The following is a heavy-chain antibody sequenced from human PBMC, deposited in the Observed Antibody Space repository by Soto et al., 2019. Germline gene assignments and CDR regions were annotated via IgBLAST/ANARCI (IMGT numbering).Heavy chain of an antibody. CDR2: IYYSGST. Sequence: PSETLSLTCTVSGGSISSSSYYWGWIRQPPGKGLEWIGSIYYSGSTYYNPSLKSRVTISVDTSKNQFSLKLSSVTAADTAVYYCACIFSGGYNSGFYYYGMDVWGQGTTVTVS. CDR1: GGSISSSSYY. V-gene: IGHV4-39*01. D-gene: IGHD5-18*01. J-gene: IGHJ6*02. CDR3: ACIFSGGYNSGFYYYGMDV.